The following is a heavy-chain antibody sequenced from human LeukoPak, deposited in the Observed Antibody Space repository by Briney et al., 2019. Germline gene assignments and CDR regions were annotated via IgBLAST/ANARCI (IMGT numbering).Heavy chain of an antibody. CDR3: ARARGGSGSYYTPYYFDY. CDR1: GYTFTGYY. Sequence: ASVKLSCKASGYTFTGYYMHWVRQALGQGPERMGWINPNSGGTNYAQKFQGRVTMTRDTSISTAYMELSRLRSDDTAVYYCARARGGSGSYYTPYYFDYWGQGTLVTVSS. V-gene: IGHV1-2*02. J-gene: IGHJ4*02. D-gene: IGHD3-10*01. CDR2: INPNSGGT.